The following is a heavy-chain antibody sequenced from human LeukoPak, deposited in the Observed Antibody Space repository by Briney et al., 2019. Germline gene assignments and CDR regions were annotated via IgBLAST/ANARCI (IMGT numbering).Heavy chain of an antibody. CDR1: GGSISSSSYY. J-gene: IGHJ3*01. CDR2: IYYSGST. Sequence: SETLSLTCTVSGGSISSSSYYWGWIRQPPGKGLEWIGSIYYSGSTYYNPSLKSRVTISVDTSKNQFSLKLSSVTAADTAMYYCAREDAVSSDDAFDLWGQGTMVTVS. CDR3: AREDAVSSDDAFDL. V-gene: IGHV4-39*07. D-gene: IGHD6-19*01.